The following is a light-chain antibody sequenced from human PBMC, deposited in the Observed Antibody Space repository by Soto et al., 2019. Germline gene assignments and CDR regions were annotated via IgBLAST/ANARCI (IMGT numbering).Light chain of an antibody. V-gene: IGKV2-28*01. Sequence: DIVMTQSPLSLPVTPGEPAPISCRSSQSLLHSNGYNYLDWYLQKPGQSPQLLIYLGSSRASGVPDRFSGSGSGTDFTLTISRVEAEDFGVYYCMQALQTPMYTFGPGTKLEIK. CDR2: LGS. J-gene: IGKJ2*01. CDR1: QSLLHSNGYNY. CDR3: MQALQTPMYT.